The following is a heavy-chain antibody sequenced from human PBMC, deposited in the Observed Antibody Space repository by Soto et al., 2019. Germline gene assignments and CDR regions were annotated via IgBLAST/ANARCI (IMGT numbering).Heavy chain of an antibody. V-gene: IGHV3-21*01. CDR1: GFTFSSYS. J-gene: IGHJ4*02. CDR3: ARDRNGNPLRYFDWLLSGWPLDY. Sequence: PGGSLRLSCAASGFTFSSYSMNWVRQAPGKGLEWVSSISSSSSYIYYADSVKGRFTISRDNAKNSLYLQMNSLRAEDTAVYYCARDRNGNPLRYFDWLLSGWPLDYWGQGTLVTVSS. D-gene: IGHD3-9*01. CDR2: ISSSSSYI.